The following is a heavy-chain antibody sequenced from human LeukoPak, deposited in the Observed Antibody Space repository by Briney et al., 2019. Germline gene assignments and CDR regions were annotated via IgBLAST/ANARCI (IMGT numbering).Heavy chain of an antibody. V-gene: IGHV1-2*02. CDR2: INPNSGGT. Sequence: ASVKVSCKASGYTFTDYYMHWVRQAPGQGLEWMGWINPNSGGTNYAQNFQGRVTMTRDTSISTAYMELSRLRSDDTAVYYCARDRGYGDYAGQDYWGQGTLVTVSS. D-gene: IGHD4-17*01. CDR1: GYTFTDYY. J-gene: IGHJ4*02. CDR3: ARDRGYGDYAGQDY.